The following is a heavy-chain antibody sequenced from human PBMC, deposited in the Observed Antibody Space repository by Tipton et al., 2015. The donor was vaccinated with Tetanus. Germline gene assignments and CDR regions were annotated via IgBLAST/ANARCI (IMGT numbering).Heavy chain of an antibody. J-gene: IGHJ5*01. CDR1: GGSMRSGTFY. V-gene: IGHV4-39*01. CDR3: ARSADNWFDP. Sequence: TLSLTCTVSGGSMRSGTFYWDWIRQSPGKGLEWIGNVYHNGNSLENPSLKGRVTLSLDKSKNQFSLKLRSVTAADTALYYCARSADNWFDPWGQGILVTVSS. CDR2: VYHNGNS.